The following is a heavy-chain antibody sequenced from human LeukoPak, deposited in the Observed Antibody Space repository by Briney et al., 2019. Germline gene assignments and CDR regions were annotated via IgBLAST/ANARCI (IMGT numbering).Heavy chain of an antibody. J-gene: IGHJ4*02. Sequence: GGSLRLSCAASGFTFSSYSMNWVRQAPGKGLEWVSSISSSSSYIYYADSVKGRFTISRDNAKNSLYLQMNSLRAEDTAVYYCARGYSGYDSNYFDYWGQGTLVTVSS. CDR3: ARGYSGYDSNYFDY. CDR2: ISSSSSYI. CDR1: GFTFSSYS. V-gene: IGHV3-21*01. D-gene: IGHD5-12*01.